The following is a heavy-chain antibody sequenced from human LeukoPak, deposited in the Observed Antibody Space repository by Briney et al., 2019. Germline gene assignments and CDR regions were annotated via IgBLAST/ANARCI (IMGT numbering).Heavy chain of an antibody. Sequence: GGSLRLSCAASGFTFSTYGMHWARQAPGKGLEWVAIIWHDASNKYYSDSVKGRFTISRDNSKNTLYLQMNSLRAEDTAVYYCAKDATYGSSFSYFDYWGQGTLVTVSS. D-gene: IGHD6-13*01. CDR2: IWHDASNK. CDR1: GFTFSTYG. CDR3: AKDATYGSSFSYFDY. J-gene: IGHJ4*02. V-gene: IGHV3-33*06.